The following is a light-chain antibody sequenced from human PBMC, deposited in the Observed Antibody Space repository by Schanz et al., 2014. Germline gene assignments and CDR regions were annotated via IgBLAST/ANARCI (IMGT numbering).Light chain of an antibody. Sequence: DIQLTQSPSSLSASVGDRVTISCRASQSITTYLYWYQQKQGKAPKLLIYAASTLASGVPSRFSGTGSGTDFTLTISSLQPEDFATYYCHQSYSVPQTFGQGTKV. CDR3: HQSYSVPQT. V-gene: IGKV1-39*01. CDR2: AAS. J-gene: IGKJ1*01. CDR1: QSITTY.